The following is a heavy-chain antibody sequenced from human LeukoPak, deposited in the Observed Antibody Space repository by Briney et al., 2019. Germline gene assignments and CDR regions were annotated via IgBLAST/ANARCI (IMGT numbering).Heavy chain of an antibody. D-gene: IGHD6-13*01. J-gene: IGHJ6*02. V-gene: IGHV3-30*18. CDR3: AKDRRGIAAAGYYYYGMDV. CDR2: ISYDGSNK. Sequence: GRSLRLSCAASGFTFSSYGMHWVRQAPGKGLEWVAVISYDGSNKYYADSVKGRFTISRDNSKNTLYLQMNSLRAEDTAVYYCAKDRRGIAAAGYYYYGMDVWGQGTTVTVSS. CDR1: GFTFSSYG.